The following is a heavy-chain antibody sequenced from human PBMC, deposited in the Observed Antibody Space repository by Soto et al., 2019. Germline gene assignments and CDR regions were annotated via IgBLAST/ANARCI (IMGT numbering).Heavy chain of an antibody. CDR2: ISYDGSNK. CDR3: AKDFGWELLLDSPYYFDY. D-gene: IGHD1-26*01. J-gene: IGHJ4*02. Sequence: QVQLVESGGGVVQPGRSLRLSCAASGFTFSSYGMHWVRQAPGKGLEWVAVISYDGSNKYYADSVKGRFTISRDNSKNTLYLQMNSLRAEDTAVYYCAKDFGWELLLDSPYYFDYWGQGTLVTVSS. CDR1: GFTFSSYG. V-gene: IGHV3-30*18.